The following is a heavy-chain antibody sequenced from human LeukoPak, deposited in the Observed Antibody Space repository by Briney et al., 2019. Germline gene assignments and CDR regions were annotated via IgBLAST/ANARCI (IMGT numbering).Heavy chain of an antibody. CDR3: ARGYSGYDSSDP. CDR2: ISSSSSTT. V-gene: IGHV3-48*04. J-gene: IGHJ5*02. CDR1: EFIFCIYS. Sequence: GGSLILSCVASEFIFCIYSMNWVRQAPGKGLEWISYISSSSSTTYYADSVKGRFTISRDNAKNSVYLQMNSLRAEDTAVYYCARGYSGYDSSDPWGQGTLVTVST. D-gene: IGHD5-12*01.